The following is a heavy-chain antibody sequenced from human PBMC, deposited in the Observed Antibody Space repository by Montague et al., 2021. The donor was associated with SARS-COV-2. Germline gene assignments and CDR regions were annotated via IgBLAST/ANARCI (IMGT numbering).Heavy chain of an antibody. D-gene: IGHD3-22*01. J-gene: IGHJ5*02. V-gene: IGHV4-39*01. CDR2: IYYSGST. CDR1: GGSISSSRYY. CDR3: VRHPPMT. Sequence: SETLSLTCTVSGGSISSSRYYWGWIRQPPGKGLGWIGSIYYSGSTYYNPSLKSRVTISVDTSKNQFSLKLSSVTAADTAVYYCVRHPPMTWGQGTLVTVSS.